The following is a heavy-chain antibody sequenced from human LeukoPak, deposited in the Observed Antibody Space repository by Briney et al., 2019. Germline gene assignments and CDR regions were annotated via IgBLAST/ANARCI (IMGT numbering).Heavy chain of an antibody. V-gene: IGHV4-34*01. CDR2: INHSGST. CDR1: GGSFSGYY. CDR3: ARGVDIVVVVAATHPYAFDI. J-gene: IGHJ3*02. Sequence: SETLSLTCAVYGGSFSGYYWSWIRQPPGKGREWIGEINHSGSTNYNPSLKSRVTISVDTSKNQFSLKLSSVTAADTAVYYCARGVDIVVVVAATHPYAFDIWGQGTMVTVSS. D-gene: IGHD2-15*01.